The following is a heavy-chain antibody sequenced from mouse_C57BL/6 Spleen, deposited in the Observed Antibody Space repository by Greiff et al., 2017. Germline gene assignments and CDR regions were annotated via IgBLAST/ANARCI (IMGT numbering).Heavy chain of an antibody. CDR3: VRQDYDYWYFDV. J-gene: IGHJ1*03. CDR1: GFSFNTYA. V-gene: IGHV10-1*01. Sequence: EVKVVESGGGLVQPKGSLKLSCAASGFSFNTYAMNWVRQAPGKGLEWVARIRSKSNNYATYYADSVKDRFTISRDDSESMLYLQMNNLKTEDTAMYYCVRQDYDYWYFDVWGTGTTVTVSS. CDR2: IRSKSNNYAT. D-gene: IGHD2-4*01.